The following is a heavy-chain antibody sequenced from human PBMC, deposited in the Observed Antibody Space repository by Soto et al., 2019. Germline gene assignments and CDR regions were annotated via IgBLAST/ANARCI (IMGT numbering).Heavy chain of an antibody. D-gene: IGHD3-10*01. CDR3: ARDAQGFGELLFFFDY. V-gene: IGHV6-1*01. Sequence: SQTLSLPCAISGDSVSSNSAAWNWIRQSPSRGLEWLGRTYYRSKWYNDYAVSVKSRITINPDTSKNQFSLQLNSVTPEDTAVYYCARDAQGFGELLFFFDYWGQGTLVTVSS. CDR1: GDSVSSNSAA. CDR2: TYYRSKWYN. J-gene: IGHJ4*02.